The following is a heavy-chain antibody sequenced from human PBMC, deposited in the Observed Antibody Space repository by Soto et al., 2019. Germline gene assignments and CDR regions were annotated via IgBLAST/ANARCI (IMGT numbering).Heavy chain of an antibody. D-gene: IGHD5-18*01. V-gene: IGHV3-23*01. CDR2: VSGSGGST. Sequence: GGSRRLCCAASGFTLSSTAMSWVRQAPGKVLEWVSAVSGSGGSTYYADSVKGRFTISRDNSKNTLYVQMNSLRAEDTAVYYCAKEDTAMVPSLYAVMDVWGRGTTVT. CDR1: GFTLSSTA. J-gene: IGHJ6*02. CDR3: AKEDTAMVPSLYAVMDV.